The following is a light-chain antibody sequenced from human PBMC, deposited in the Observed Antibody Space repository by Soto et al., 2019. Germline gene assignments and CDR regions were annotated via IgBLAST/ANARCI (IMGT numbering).Light chain of an antibody. CDR1: SSDVGGYNY. Sequence: QSALTQPASVSGSPGQSITISCTGTSSDVGGYNYVSWYLQHPGKAPKLMIYEVSNRPSGVSDRFSGSKSGNTASLTISGLQAEDEADYHCSSYTTSGTWVFGGGTKLTVL. V-gene: IGLV2-14*01. CDR2: EVS. J-gene: IGLJ2*01. CDR3: SSYTTSGTWV.